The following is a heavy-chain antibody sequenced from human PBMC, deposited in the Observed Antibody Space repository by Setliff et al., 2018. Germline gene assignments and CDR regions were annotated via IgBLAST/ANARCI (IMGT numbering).Heavy chain of an antibody. D-gene: IGHD2-15*01. J-gene: IGHJ4*02. V-gene: IGHV4-38-2*02. CDR3: ARENGYCSGGACYFMFDY. Sequence: SETLSLTCAVSGYSVSSGYYWGWIRQPPGKGLEWIAGIYHSGSTYYNPSLKSRIAISIDTSKDHFSLELTSVTAADTAVYYCARENGYCSGGACYFMFDYWGQGTLVTVSS. CDR1: GYSVSSGYY. CDR2: IYHSGST.